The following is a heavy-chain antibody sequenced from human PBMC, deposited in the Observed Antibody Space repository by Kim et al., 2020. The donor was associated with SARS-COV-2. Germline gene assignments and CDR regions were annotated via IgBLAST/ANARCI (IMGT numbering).Heavy chain of an antibody. J-gene: IGHJ5*02. CDR2: IDPNSGET. D-gene: IGHD2-15*01. CDR3: SREDSRWYDP. CDR1: GYTFAGHY. V-gene: IGHV1-2*06. Sequence: ASVKVSCKASGYTFAGHYMHWLRQAPGQGLEWMGRIDPNSGETNLAQKFQDRITMTRDTAISTVYMELSRLRSDDTAVYYCSREDSRWYDPWGQGTLVTVSS.